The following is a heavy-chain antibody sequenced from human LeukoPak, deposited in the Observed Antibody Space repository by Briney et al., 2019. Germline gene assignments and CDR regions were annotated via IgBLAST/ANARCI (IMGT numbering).Heavy chain of an antibody. J-gene: IGHJ5*02. V-gene: IGHV1-2*02. CDR1: GYTFTGYY. CDR3: ASVRGSYDKIPDNWFDP. Sequence: ASVKVSCKASGYTFTGYYMHWVRQAPGQGLEWMGWINPNSGGTNYAQKFQGRVTMTRDTSISTAYMELGRLRSDDTAVYYCASVRGSYDKIPDNWFDPWGQGTLVTVSS. CDR2: INPNSGGT. D-gene: IGHD1-26*01.